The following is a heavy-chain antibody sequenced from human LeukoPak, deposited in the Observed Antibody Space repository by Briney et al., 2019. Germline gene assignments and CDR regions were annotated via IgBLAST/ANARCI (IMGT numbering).Heavy chain of an antibody. CDR2: ISSSSSYI. CDR3: ARDASYYYDSSGYQTEDY. Sequence: GGSLRLSYAASGFTFSSYSMNWVRQAPGKGLEWVSSISSSSSYIYYADSVKGRFTISRDNAKNSLYLQMNSLRAEDTAVYYCARDASYYYDSSGYQTEDYWGQGTLVTVSS. D-gene: IGHD3-22*01. V-gene: IGHV3-21*01. CDR1: GFTFSSYS. J-gene: IGHJ4*02.